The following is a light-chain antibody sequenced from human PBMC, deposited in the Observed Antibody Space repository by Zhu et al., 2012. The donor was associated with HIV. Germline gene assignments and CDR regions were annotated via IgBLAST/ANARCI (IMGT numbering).Light chain of an antibody. CDR3: QQYNSYSGT. CDR2: KAP. CDR1: HSINSW. J-gene: IGKJ1*01. V-gene: IGKV1-5*03. Sequence: DIQMTQSPSTLSASVGDRVTITCRASHSINSWLAWYQQKPGKAPILLIYKAPTLESGVPSRFSGSGSGTEFTLTISSLQPDDFATYYCQQYNSYSGTFSQGTKVEIK.